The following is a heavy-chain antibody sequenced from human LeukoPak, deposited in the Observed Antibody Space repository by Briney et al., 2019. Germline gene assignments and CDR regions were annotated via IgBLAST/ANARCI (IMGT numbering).Heavy chain of an antibody. CDR1: GFTVNSNY. Sequence: PGGSLRLSCAASGFTVNSNYMSWVRQAPGKGLEWVSAISGSGGSTYYADSVKGRFTISRDNSKNTLYLQMNSLRAEDTAVYYCAKDQYVLGGPTPDYWGQGTLVTVSS. CDR2: ISGSGGST. CDR3: AKDQYVLGGPTPDY. V-gene: IGHV3-23*01. J-gene: IGHJ4*02. D-gene: IGHD3-3*02.